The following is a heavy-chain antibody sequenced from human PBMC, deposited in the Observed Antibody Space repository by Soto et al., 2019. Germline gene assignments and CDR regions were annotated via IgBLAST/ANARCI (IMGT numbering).Heavy chain of an antibody. D-gene: IGHD6-25*01. Sequence: PGGSLRLSCAASGFTFSRYGMHWVRQAPGKGLEWVAVIWYDGSNKYYADSVKGRFTISRDNSKNTLYLQMNSLRAEDTAVYYCAREPSDYLFDYWGQGTLVTVSS. CDR1: GFTFSRYG. J-gene: IGHJ4*02. V-gene: IGHV3-33*01. CDR3: AREPSDYLFDY. CDR2: IWYDGSNK.